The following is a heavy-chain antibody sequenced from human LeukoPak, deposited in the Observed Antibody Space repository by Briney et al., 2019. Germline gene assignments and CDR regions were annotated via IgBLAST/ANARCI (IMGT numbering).Heavy chain of an antibody. V-gene: IGHV3-30*09. CDR2: ISTDGSYK. CDR1: GFTFSSFP. Sequence: GGSLRLSCAVSGFTFSSFPFHWVRQAPGKGLEWVAAISTDGSYKYHGDSVKGRFAISRDNPMNTLYLQMNGLRPDDTAVYYCARSLIPGRWYFDLWGRGTLVTVSS. D-gene: IGHD3-16*01. CDR3: ARSLIPGRWYFDL. J-gene: IGHJ2*01.